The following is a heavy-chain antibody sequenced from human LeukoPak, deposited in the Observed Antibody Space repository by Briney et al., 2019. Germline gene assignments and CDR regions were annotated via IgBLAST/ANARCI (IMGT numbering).Heavy chain of an antibody. D-gene: IGHD4-17*01. CDR1: ADSFSSHY. Sequence: PSETLSLTCAVSADSFSSHYWTWIRQPPGKRLEWIGYISYIGSTNYNPSLRSLVTISIDTSKNQFSLKLSSVTAADTAVYYCARDLVTVTKGFDIWGQGTMVSVSS. J-gene: IGHJ3*02. CDR3: ARDLVTVTKGFDI. V-gene: IGHV4-59*11. CDR2: ISYIGST.